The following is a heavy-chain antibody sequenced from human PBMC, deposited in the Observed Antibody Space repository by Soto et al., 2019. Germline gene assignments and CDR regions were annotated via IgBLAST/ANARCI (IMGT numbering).Heavy chain of an antibody. CDR1: GGSISGHY. D-gene: IGHD4-17*01. CDR3: ATSLYGANSYFGH. CDR2: IYNTWGA. Sequence: QVQLQESGPGLVKPSETLSLSCTVSGGSISGHYWTWIRQPPGKGLEWIGYIYNTWGAIYNPSLKRRVTMSVDTSTNQISLKLSSVTAADTAVYYCATSLYGANSYFGHWGQGTLVTVSS. V-gene: IGHV4-59*11. J-gene: IGHJ4*02.